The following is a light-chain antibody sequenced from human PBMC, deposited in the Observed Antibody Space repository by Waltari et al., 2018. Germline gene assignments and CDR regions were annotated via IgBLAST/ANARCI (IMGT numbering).Light chain of an antibody. Sequence: QTVLYSSNNKNYLAWYQQKPGQPPKLLIYWASTRESGVPDRFSGSGSGTDFTLTISSLRAEDVAVYYCQQYYSTPWTFGQGTKVEIK. CDR3: QQYYSTPWT. J-gene: IGKJ1*01. V-gene: IGKV4-1*01. CDR1: QTVLYSSNNKNY. CDR2: WAS.